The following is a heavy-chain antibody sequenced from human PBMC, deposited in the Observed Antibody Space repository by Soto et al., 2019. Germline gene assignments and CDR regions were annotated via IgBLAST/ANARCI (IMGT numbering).Heavy chain of an antibody. V-gene: IGHV3-30*04. CDR3: AREGEGLDY. CDR2: TSYDGRNK. CDR1: GFTFSSYA. J-gene: IGHJ4*02. D-gene: IGHD3-16*01. Sequence: ESGGGVVQPGRSLRLSCAASGFTFSSYAMHWVRQAPGKGLEWVADTSYDGRNKYYADPVKGRFTISRDNSKNTLYVQMNSLRAEDTAVYYCAREGEGLDYWGQGILVTVSS.